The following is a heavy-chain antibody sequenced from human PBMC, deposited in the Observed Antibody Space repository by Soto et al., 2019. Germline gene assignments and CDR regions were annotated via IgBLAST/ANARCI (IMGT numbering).Heavy chain of an antibody. CDR1: GFTFSSYG. Sequence: PGGSLRLSCAASGFTFSSYGMHWVRQAPGKGLEWVAVISYDGSNKYYADSVKGRFTISRDNSKNTLYLQMNSLRAEDTAVYYCAKDLVATTFYYYYMDVWGKGTTVTVSS. J-gene: IGHJ6*03. V-gene: IGHV3-30*18. D-gene: IGHD2-21*02. CDR3: AKDLVATTFYYYYMDV. CDR2: ISYDGSNK.